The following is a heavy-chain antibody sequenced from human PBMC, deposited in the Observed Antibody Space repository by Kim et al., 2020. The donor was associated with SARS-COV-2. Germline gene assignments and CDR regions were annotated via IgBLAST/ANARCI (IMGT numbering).Heavy chain of an antibody. CDR3: VKVSIAALGVDY. J-gene: IGHJ4*02. CDR2: IKQDGTEK. Sequence: GGSLRLSCAASGYTFSDFWMTWVRQAPGKGLEWVANIKQDGTEKFYVDSVKGRFTISRDNAENSLYLQMNNLRAEDTAIYYCVKVSIAALGVDYWGQGTLVTVSS. V-gene: IGHV3-7*03. D-gene: IGHD2-21*01. CDR1: GYTFSDFW.